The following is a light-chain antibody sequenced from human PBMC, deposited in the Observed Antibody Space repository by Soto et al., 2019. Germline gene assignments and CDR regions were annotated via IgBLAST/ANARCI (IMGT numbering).Light chain of an antibody. CDR3: QVWDSDSDHVV. V-gene: IGLV3-21*02. CDR1: NIGSKS. Sequence: SYELTQPPSVSVAPGQTATITCGGNNIGSKSVHWYQQKPGQAPVLVVYDDRDRPSGIPERFSGSTSVNTATLTVTRVEAGDEADYYCQVWDSDSDHVVFGGGTQLTVL. CDR2: DDR. J-gene: IGLJ2*01.